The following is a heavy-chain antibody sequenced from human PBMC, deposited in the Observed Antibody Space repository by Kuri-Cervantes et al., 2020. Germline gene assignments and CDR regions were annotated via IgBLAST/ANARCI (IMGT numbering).Heavy chain of an antibody. Sequence: GGSLRLSCAASGFTFSSYGMHWVRQAPGKGLEWVAVIWYDGSNKYYADSVKGRFTISRDNSKNTLYLQMNSLRAEDTAVYYCARGYYGSGGLRVYYYYGMDVWGQGTTVTVSS. J-gene: IGHJ6*02. V-gene: IGHV3-33*08. D-gene: IGHD3-10*01. CDR1: GFTFSSYG. CDR3: ARGYYGSGGLRVYYYYGMDV. CDR2: IWYDGSNK.